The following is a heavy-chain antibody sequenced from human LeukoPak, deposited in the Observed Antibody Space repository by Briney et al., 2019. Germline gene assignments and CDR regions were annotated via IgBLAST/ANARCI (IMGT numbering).Heavy chain of an antibody. CDR2: INTDGSST. J-gene: IGHJ4*02. V-gene: IGHV3-74*01. CDR1: GFTFSSYW. Sequence: GGSLRLSCAASGFTFSSYWMHWVRQAPGKGLVWVSRINTDGSSTSYADSVKGRFTISRDNSKNTLYLQMNSLRAEDTAVYYCARDLKSGGWYLDYWGQGTLVTVSS. CDR3: ARDLKSGGWYLDY. D-gene: IGHD2-15*01.